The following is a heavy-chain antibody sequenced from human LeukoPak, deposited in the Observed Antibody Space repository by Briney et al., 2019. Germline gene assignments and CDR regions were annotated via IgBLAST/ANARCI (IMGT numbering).Heavy chain of an antibody. V-gene: IGHV3-30*18. J-gene: IGHJ4*02. CDR1: GFTFSSYG. Sequence: GGSLRLSCAASGFTFSSYGMHWVRQAPGKGLEWVAVISYDGSNKYYADSVKGRFTISRDNSKNTLYLQMNSLRAEDTAVYYCAKDCDSSGYQYYFDYWGQGTLVTVSS. CDR2: ISYDGSNK. D-gene: IGHD3-22*01. CDR3: AKDCDSSGYQYYFDY.